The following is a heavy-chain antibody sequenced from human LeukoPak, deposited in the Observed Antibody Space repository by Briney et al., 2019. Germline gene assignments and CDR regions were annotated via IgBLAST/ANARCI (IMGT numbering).Heavy chain of an antibody. D-gene: IGHD4-17*01. V-gene: IGHV1-2*02. CDR1: GYNFIDYN. J-gene: IGHJ4*02. CDR3: ALRRQSGAFFDF. Sequence: ASVKVSCKASGYNFIDYNIHWVRRVPGQGLEWMAWINPNIGVTNYAPKFQGRVSLTRDTSIRTAYMELSSLRSDDTAVYYYALRRQSGAFFDFWAQGTLITVSS. CDR2: INPNIGVT.